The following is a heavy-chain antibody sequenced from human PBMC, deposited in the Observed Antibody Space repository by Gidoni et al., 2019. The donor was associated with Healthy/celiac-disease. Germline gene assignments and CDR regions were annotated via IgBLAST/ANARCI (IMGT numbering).Heavy chain of an antibody. Sequence: QVQLQESGPGLVKPSQTLSLTCTVSGGSISSGSYYWSWIRQPAGKGLEWIGRIYTSGSTNYNPSLKSRVTISVDTSKNQFSLKLSSVTAADTAVYYCARGDLFNWFDPWGQGTLVTVSS. CDR1: GGSISSGSYY. V-gene: IGHV4-61*02. CDR2: IYTSGST. CDR3: ARGDLFNWFDP. J-gene: IGHJ5*02.